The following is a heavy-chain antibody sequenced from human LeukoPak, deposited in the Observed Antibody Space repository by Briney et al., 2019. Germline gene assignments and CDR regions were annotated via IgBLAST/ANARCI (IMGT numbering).Heavy chain of an antibody. Sequence: EPSETLSLTCTVSGGSISSYYWSWIRQPPGKGLEWIGYIYYSGSTKYNPSLKSRVTISVDTSKNQFSLKLNSVTAADTAVYYCARESLRGTSDIWGQGAMVTVSS. D-gene: IGHD3-16*02. CDR1: GGSISSYY. J-gene: IGHJ3*02. V-gene: IGHV4-59*01. CDR3: ARESLRGTSDI. CDR2: IYYSGST.